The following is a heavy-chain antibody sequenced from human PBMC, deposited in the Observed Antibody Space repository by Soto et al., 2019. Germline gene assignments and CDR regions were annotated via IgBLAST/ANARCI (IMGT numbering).Heavy chain of an antibody. J-gene: IGHJ4*02. CDR3: ARDVVLRYFDWSRVFDY. CDR2: INSDGSST. CDR1: GGTVSSYW. Sequence: VGALTLSGAPPGGTVSSYWRHSVRQAPGKGLVWVSRINSDGSSTSYADSVKGRFTISRDNAKNTLYLQMNSLRAEETAVSYCARDVVLRYFDWSRVFDYWGQGPLVTGPS. V-gene: IGHV3-74*01. D-gene: IGHD3-9*01.